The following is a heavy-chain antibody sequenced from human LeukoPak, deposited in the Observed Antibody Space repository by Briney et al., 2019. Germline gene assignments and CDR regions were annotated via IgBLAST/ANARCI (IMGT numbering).Heavy chain of an antibody. V-gene: IGHV4-34*01. CDR2: INHVGRT. D-gene: IGHD5-24*01. CDR3: ARGQGWPPHFDF. J-gene: IGHJ4*02. Sequence: SETLSLTCAASSESFTAYYWSWIRQSPEKGLEWIGHINHVGRTNYNPSLRSRVTLSVDTSNSQFSLEVKSVTAADTATYYCARGQGWPPHFDFWGQGALVTVSS. CDR1: SESFTAYY.